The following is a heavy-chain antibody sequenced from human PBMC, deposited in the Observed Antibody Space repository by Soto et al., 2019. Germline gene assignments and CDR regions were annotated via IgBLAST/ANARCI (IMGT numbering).Heavy chain of an antibody. CDR2: INGANGKT. Sequence: GASVKVSCKASGYTFTNYAMHWVRQAPGQRLEWMGWINGANGKTKYSQKFQGRVTITRGTSASTAYMEVSSLRSEDTAVYYCVKEGVPGTPIWFDPWGQGPRVTVSP. V-gene: IGHV1-3*01. CDR1: GYTFTNYA. CDR3: VKEGVPGTPIWFDP. J-gene: IGHJ5*02. D-gene: IGHD3-10*01.